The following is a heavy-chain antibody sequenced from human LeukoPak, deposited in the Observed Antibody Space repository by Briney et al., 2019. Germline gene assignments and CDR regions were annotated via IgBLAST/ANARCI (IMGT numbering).Heavy chain of an antibody. Sequence: PGGSLRLSCAASGFTFDDYGMSWVRQAPGKGLEWVSGINWNGGSTGYADSVKGRFTISRDNAKNSLYLQMNSLRAEDTALYYCARDGSYSNYQGPLDVWGKGTTVTVSS. J-gene: IGHJ6*04. D-gene: IGHD4-11*01. CDR3: ARDGSYSNYQGPLDV. CDR1: GFTFDDYG. CDR2: INWNGGST. V-gene: IGHV3-20*04.